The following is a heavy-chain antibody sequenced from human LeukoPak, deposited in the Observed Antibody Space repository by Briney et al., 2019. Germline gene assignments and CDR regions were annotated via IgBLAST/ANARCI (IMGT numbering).Heavy chain of an antibody. CDR1: GFTFSNAW. V-gene: IGHV3-15*01. Sequence: KPGGSLRLSCAASGFTFSNAWMSWVRQAPGKGLEWVGCIKSKTDGGTTDYAAPVKGRFTISRDDSKNTLYLQMNSLKTEDTAVYYCTTTQYWGQGTLVTVSS. CDR3: TTTQY. CDR2: IKSKTDGGTT. J-gene: IGHJ4*02.